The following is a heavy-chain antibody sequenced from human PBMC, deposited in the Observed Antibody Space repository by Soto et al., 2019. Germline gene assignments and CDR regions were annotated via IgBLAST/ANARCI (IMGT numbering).Heavy chain of an antibody. Sequence: SETLSLTCTVSGGSISSSSYYWGWIRQPPGKGLEWIGSIYYSGSTYYNPSLKSRVTISVDTSKNQFSLKLSSVTAADTAVYYCARHPLRDIVGATTGLDNWFDPWGQGTLVTVSS. CDR3: ARHPLRDIVGATTGLDNWFDP. V-gene: IGHV4-39*01. J-gene: IGHJ5*02. D-gene: IGHD1-26*01. CDR2: IYYSGST. CDR1: GGSISSSSYY.